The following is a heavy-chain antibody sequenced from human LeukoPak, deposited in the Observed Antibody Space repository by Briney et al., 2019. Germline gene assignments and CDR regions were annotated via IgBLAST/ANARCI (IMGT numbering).Heavy chain of an antibody. CDR2: TYYRSKWYN. D-gene: IGHD2-2*01. V-gene: IGHV6-1*01. CDR1: GDSVSSNSAA. CDR3: ARAGCSSTSCSIDY. Sequence: SQTLSLTFAISGDSVSSNSAAWNWIRQSPSRGLEWLGRTYYRSKWYNDYAVSVKSRITINPDTSKNQFSLQLNSVTPEDTAVYYCARAGCSSTSCSIDYWGQGTLVTVSS. J-gene: IGHJ4*02.